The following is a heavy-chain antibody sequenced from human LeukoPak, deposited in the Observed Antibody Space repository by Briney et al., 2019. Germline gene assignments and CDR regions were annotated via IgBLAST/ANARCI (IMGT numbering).Heavy chain of an antibody. CDR3: ARARGYSYGRVYFDY. CDR2: IYYSGST. J-gene: IGHJ4*02. D-gene: IGHD5-18*01. Sequence: NPSETLSLTCTVSGGSISSYYWSWIRQPPGKGLEWIGYIYYSGSTNYNPSLKSRVTISVDTSKSQFSLKLSSVTAADTAVYYCARARGYSYGRVYFDYWGQGTLVTVSS. CDR1: GGSISSYY. V-gene: IGHV4-59*01.